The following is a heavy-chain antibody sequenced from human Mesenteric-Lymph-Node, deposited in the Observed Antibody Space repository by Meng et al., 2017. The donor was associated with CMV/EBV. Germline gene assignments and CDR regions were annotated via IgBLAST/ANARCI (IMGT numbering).Heavy chain of an antibody. CDR1: CRSISSSWHY. CDR3: ARDTLTYSYGPGWIDP. CDR2: IFYSGSA. V-gene: IGHV4-39*02. D-gene: IGHD3-10*01. Sequence: QLQSRASGPRRVKPSESLSLKCTLSCRSISSSWHYWGWIRQPPGKGLEWIGSIFYSGSAHYNPALESRVTISIDKSKNEFFLNLGSVTAADTAMYFCARDTLTYSYGPGWIDPWGQGTLVTVSS. J-gene: IGHJ5*02.